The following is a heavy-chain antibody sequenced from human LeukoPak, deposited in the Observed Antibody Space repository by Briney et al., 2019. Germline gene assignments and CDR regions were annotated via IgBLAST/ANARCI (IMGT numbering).Heavy chain of an antibody. Sequence: GGSLRLSCVASGFTFSSYYMSWVRQAPGKGLEWVSSISSSSSYIYYADSVKGRFTISRDNAKNSLYLQMNSLRAEDTAVYYCARLAAMGFDYWGQGTLVTVSS. CDR3: ARLAAMGFDY. D-gene: IGHD5-18*01. CDR2: ISSSSSYI. CDR1: GFTFSSYY. J-gene: IGHJ4*02. V-gene: IGHV3-21*01.